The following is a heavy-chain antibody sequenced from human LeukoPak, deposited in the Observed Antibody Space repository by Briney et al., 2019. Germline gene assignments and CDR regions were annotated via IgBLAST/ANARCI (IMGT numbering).Heavy chain of an antibody. D-gene: IGHD3-22*01. CDR3: AREPAGDSSGYYYRRIFDI. V-gene: IGHV4-59*12. CDR2: VYYSGST. J-gene: IGHJ3*02. CDR1: GGSISTYY. Sequence: SETLSLTCTVSGGSISTYYWSWIRQPPGKGLEWIGYVYYSGSTNYNPSLMSRVTISVDTSENQFSLKLNSVTAADTAVYYCAREPAGDSSGYYYRRIFDIWGQGTMVTVSS.